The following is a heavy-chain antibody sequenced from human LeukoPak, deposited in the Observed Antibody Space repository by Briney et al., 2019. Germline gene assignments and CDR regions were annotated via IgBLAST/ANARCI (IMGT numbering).Heavy chain of an antibody. D-gene: IGHD2-2*01. J-gene: IGHJ5*02. CDR3: AKGRDKYQLLSKNWFDP. CDR1: GFTFDDYA. Sequence: GGSLRLSCAASGFTFDDYAMHWVRQAPGKGLEWVSGINWNSGSIGYADSVKGRFTISRDNAKNSLYLQMNSLRAEDTALYYCAKGRDKYQLLSKNWFDPWGQGTLVTVSS. CDR2: INWNSGSI. V-gene: IGHV3-9*01.